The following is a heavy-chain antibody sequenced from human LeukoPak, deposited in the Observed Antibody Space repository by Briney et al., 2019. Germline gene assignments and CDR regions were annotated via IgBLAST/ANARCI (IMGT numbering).Heavy chain of an antibody. D-gene: IGHD2-2*02. V-gene: IGHV3-21*01. CDR3: ARGTPTYCSSTSCYTHFQH. CDR2: ISSSSSYI. J-gene: IGHJ1*01. CDR1: GFTFSSYS. Sequence: GASLRLSCAASGFTFSSYSMNWVRQAPGKGLEWVSSISSSSSYIYYADSVKGRFTISRDNAKNSLYLQMNSLRAEDTAVYYCARGTPTYCSSTSCYTHFQHWGQGTLVTVSS.